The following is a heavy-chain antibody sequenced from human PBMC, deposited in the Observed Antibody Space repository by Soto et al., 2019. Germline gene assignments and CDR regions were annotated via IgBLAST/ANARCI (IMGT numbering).Heavy chain of an antibody. CDR3: ARGRPQDVLGATRVCCNEFYP. D-gene: IGHD1-1*01. Sequence: GPSVKVSCKASGYTFTGYYMHWVRQAPGXGLEWMGWINPNSGGTNYAQKFQGWVTMTRDTSISTAYMELSRLRSDDTAVYYCARGRPQDVLGATRVCCNEFYPWGQGTLVTV. CDR1: GYTFTGYY. J-gene: IGHJ5*02. V-gene: IGHV1-2*04. CDR2: INPNSGGT.